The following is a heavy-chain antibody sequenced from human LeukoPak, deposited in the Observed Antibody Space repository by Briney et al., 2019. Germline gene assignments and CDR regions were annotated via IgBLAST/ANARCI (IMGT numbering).Heavy chain of an antibody. CDR2: IIPMSDTA. Sequence: GASVRVSCKASGGTFNSYAISWVRQAPGQGVEWMGGIIPMSDTANYPQKFRGRLTITADIPTSTVYMELSSLRSEDTAVYYCAREDDTGRYMGDDAFDIWGQGTMVTVSS. D-gene: IGHD1-26*01. V-gene: IGHV1-69*06. J-gene: IGHJ3*02. CDR1: GGTFNSYA. CDR3: AREDDTGRYMGDDAFDI.